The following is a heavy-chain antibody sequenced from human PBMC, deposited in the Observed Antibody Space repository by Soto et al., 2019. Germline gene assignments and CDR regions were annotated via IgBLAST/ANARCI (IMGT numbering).Heavy chain of an antibody. J-gene: IGHJ4*02. CDR2: ISAYNGNT. CDR1: GYTFTSYG. V-gene: IGHV1-18*01. D-gene: IGHD3-3*01. CDR3: ERDRPYDFWSGYPFDH. Sequence: SVKVYCKASGYTFTSYGISWVRQAPGQGLEWMGWISAYNGNTNYAQKLQGRVTMTTDTSTSTAYMELRSLRSDDTAVYYCERDRPYDFWSGYPFDHWGQGTLVTVSS.